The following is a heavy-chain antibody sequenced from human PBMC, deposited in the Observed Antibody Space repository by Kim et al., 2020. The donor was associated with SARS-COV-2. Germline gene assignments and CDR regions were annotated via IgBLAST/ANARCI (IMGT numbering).Heavy chain of an antibody. Sequence: GGSLRLSCAASGFTFDDYAMHWDRQAPGKGLEWVSGISWNSGTIGYADSVKGRFTISRDNATNSLYLQMNSLRTEDTALYYCAKSQITMFQGVLYGLDV. D-gene: IGHD3-10*01. J-gene: IGHJ6*01. CDR1: GFTFDDYA. V-gene: IGHV3-9*01. CDR2: ISWNSGTI. CDR3: AKSQITMFQGVLYGLDV.